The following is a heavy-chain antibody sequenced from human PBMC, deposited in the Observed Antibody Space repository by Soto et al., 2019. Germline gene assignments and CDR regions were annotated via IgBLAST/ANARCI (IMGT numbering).Heavy chain of an antibody. V-gene: IGHV3-33*01. CDR3: ARDLNTGYIDY. CDR1: GFTFGRSG. Sequence: QVQMVESGGGVVQPGTSLRLSCVASGFTFGRSGMHWVRQAPGGALEWVAIIWFDGSKKYYADSVKDRLAVSRDKSKNTLYLQMDSLRGDDTAVYYCARDLNTGYIDYWGQGTLVTVSS. D-gene: IGHD5-12*01. CDR2: IWFDGSKK. J-gene: IGHJ4*02.